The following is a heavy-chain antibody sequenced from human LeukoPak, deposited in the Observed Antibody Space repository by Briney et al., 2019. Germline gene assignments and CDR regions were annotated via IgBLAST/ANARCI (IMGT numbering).Heavy chain of an antibody. Sequence: GGSLRLSCAASGFTFSSYEMNWVRQAPGEGLEWVSYISSSGSTIYYADSVKGRFTISRDNAKNSLYLQMNTLRAEDTAVYYCAELGITMIGGVWGKGTTVTISS. CDR2: ISSSGSTI. V-gene: IGHV3-48*03. CDR1: GFTFSSYE. CDR3: AELGITMIGGV. D-gene: IGHD3-10*02. J-gene: IGHJ6*04.